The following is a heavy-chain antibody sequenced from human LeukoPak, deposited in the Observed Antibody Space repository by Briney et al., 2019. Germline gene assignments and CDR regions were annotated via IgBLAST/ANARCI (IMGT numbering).Heavy chain of an antibody. Sequence: GGSLRLSCAASGFTFSSYSMNWVRQAPGEGLEWVSSISSSSSYIYYADSVKGRFTISRDNAKKSLYLQMNSLKAEDTAVYYCARDGVLMVYAIYYWGQGTLVTVSS. J-gene: IGHJ4*02. D-gene: IGHD2-8*01. CDR1: GFTFSSYS. V-gene: IGHV3-21*01. CDR2: ISSSSSYI. CDR3: ARDGVLMVYAIYY.